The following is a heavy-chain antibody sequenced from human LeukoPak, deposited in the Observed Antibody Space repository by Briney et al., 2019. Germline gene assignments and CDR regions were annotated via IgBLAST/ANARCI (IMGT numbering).Heavy chain of an antibody. V-gene: IGHV4-31*03. CDR2: IYYSGST. D-gene: IGHD3-10*01. Sequence: SETLSLTCTVSGGSISSGGYYWSWIRQHPGKGLERIGYIYYSGSTYYNPSLKSRVTISIDTSRGQFSLRLSSVTAADTAVYYCARDRSGSSSLNAFDIWGQGTMVTVSS. CDR3: ARDRSGSSSLNAFDI. J-gene: IGHJ3*02. CDR1: GGSISSGGYY.